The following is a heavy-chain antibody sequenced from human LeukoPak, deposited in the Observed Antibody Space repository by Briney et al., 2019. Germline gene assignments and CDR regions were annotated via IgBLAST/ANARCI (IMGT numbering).Heavy chain of an antibody. CDR3: ARVSLGNEPGSPQNYYYYGMDV. V-gene: IGHV1-69*01. CDR1: GGTFSRYA. Sequence: ASVTVSCKASGGTFSRYAISWVRQAPGQGLEWMGGIIPIFGTANYAHKFQGRVTITADESTSTAYMELSSLRSEDTAVYYCARVSLGNEPGSPQNYYYYGMDVWGQGTTVTVSS. CDR2: IIPIFGTA. J-gene: IGHJ6*02.